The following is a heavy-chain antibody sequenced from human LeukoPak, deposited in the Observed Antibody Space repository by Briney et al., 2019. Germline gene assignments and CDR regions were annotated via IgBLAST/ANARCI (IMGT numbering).Heavy chain of an antibody. CDR2: IYSGGDT. D-gene: IGHD1-26*01. CDR1: GVTVSNSY. CDR3: AKDLGRYRNNYFDY. J-gene: IGHJ4*02. Sequence: PGGSLRLSCAASGVTVSNSYMAWVRQAPGKGLEWVSVIYSGGDTYYPHSVKGRFIISRHNSKNTLFLQMNSLRTEDTAVYYCAKDLGRYRNNYFDYWGQGTLVTVSS. V-gene: IGHV3-53*04.